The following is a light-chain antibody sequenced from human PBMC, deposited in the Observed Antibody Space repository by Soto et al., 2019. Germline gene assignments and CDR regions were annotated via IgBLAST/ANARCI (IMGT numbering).Light chain of an antibody. Sequence: EVVLTQSPGTLSLSPGERATLSCRASQYISSNQLAWYQQRSGQAPTLLISGASTSATGIPDRFSGSGSGTDFILTISGLEPEDFAVYYCQQYGSFGGGTKVEIK. CDR2: GAS. CDR1: QYISSNQ. J-gene: IGKJ4*01. CDR3: QQYGS. V-gene: IGKV3-20*01.